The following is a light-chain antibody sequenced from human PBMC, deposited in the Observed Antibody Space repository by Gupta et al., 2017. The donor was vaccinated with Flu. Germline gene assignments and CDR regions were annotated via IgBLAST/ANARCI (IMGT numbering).Light chain of an antibody. Sequence: TPGEPASISCRSSQSLLHFNGFNYLEWYLQKPGKSPQLLIYLGSNRASGVPARFSGSGSGTDFTLRISRMEAEDVGIYYCMQSLHNPRTFGQGTKVEIK. CDR1: QSLLHFNGFNY. J-gene: IGKJ1*01. CDR3: MQSLHNPRT. V-gene: IGKV2-28*01. CDR2: LGS.